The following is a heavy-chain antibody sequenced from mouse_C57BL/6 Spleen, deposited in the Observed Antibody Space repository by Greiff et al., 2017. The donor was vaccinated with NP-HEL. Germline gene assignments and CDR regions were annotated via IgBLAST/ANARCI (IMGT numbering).Heavy chain of an antibody. Sequence: EVQLVESGGDLVKPGGSLKLSCAASGFTFSSYGMSWVRQTPDKRLEWVATISSGGSYTYYPDSVKGRFTISRDNAKNTLYLQMSSLKSEDTAMYYCARDRAQATTMDYWGQGTSVTVSS. CDR3: ARDRAQATTMDY. D-gene: IGHD3-2*02. J-gene: IGHJ4*01. V-gene: IGHV5-6*01. CDR1: GFTFSSYG. CDR2: ISSGGSYT.